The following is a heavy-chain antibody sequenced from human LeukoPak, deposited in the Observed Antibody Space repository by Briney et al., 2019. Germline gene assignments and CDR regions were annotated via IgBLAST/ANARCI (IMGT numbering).Heavy chain of an antibody. D-gene: IGHD4-23*01. Sequence: EASVKVSCKASGYTFTSYDINWVRQATGQGLEWMGWMNPNSGNTGYAQKFQGRVTMTRNTSISTAYMELSSLRSEDTAVYYCARHDYGGNYDAFDIWGQGTMVTVSS. CDR3: ARHDYGGNYDAFDI. CDR1: GYTFTSYD. J-gene: IGHJ3*02. V-gene: IGHV1-8*01. CDR2: MNPNSGNT.